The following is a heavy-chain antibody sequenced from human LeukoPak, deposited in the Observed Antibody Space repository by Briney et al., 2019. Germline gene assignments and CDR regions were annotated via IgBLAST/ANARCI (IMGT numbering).Heavy chain of an antibody. Sequence: GSSVKVSCKASGYTFTSYAMNWVRQAPGQGLEWMGWINTNTGNPTYAQGFTGRFVFSLDTSVSTAYLQISSLKAEDTAVYYCAREGRFLEWLLPHYYYYYMDVWGKGTTVTVSS. D-gene: IGHD3-3*01. V-gene: IGHV7-4-1*02. CDR2: INTNTGNP. J-gene: IGHJ6*03. CDR1: GYTFTSYA. CDR3: AREGRFLEWLLPHYYYYYMDV.